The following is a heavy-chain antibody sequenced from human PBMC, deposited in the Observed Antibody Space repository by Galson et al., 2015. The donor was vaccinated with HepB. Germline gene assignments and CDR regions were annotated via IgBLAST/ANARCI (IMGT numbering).Heavy chain of an antibody. V-gene: IGHV1-18*04. CDR3: AAFVNEPFLPPSIAAAGLLDY. CDR2: ISAYNGNT. D-gene: IGHD6-13*01. Sequence: SVKVSCKASGYTFTSYGISWVRQAPGQGLEWMGWISAYNGNTNYAQKLQGRVTMTTDTSTSTAYMELRSLRSDDTAVYYCAAFVNEPFLPPSIAAAGLLDYWGQGTLVTVSS. J-gene: IGHJ4*02. CDR1: GYTFTSYG.